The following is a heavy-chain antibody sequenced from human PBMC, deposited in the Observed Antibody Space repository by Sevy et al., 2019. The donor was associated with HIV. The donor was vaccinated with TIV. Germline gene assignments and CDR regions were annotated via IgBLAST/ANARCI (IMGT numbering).Heavy chain of an antibody. CDR3: ARDRVQPSHWYFDL. CDR1: GFTFSNSN. Sequence: GGSLRLSCAGAGFTFSNSNMNWVRQAPGKGLQWVSSITSEGGYIYYADSVKGRFIISRDNAKNSVYLQMNSLRADDTAVYYCARDRVQPSHWYFDLWGRGTLVTVSS. V-gene: IGHV3-21*01. J-gene: IGHJ2*01. CDR2: ITSEGGYI. D-gene: IGHD3-10*01.